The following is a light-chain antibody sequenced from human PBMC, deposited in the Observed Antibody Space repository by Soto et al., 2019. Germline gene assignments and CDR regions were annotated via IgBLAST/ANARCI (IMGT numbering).Light chain of an antibody. CDR3: QQYGSSGT. Sequence: LLTQSPCTLALSPGERATLSCGASQSVSNNYLAWYQQKPGQAPSLLIYGASNRATGIPDRLSGSGSGTDFTLTISRLEPEDFAVYYCQQYGSSGTCGQGTKVEIK. CDR2: GAS. J-gene: IGKJ1*01. V-gene: IGKV3-20*01. CDR1: QSVSNNY.